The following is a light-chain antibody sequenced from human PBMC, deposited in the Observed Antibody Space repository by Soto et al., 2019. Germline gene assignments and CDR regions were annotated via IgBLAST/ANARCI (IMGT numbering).Light chain of an antibody. CDR3: QQTLSFPPT. CDR2: GAS. V-gene: IGKV3-20*02. J-gene: IGKJ1*01. Sequence: ILLTQSPATLSVSPWEIATLSCRASQSVSNNYLAWYQQKPGQAPRLLIYGASNRATGIPERFSGSGSGTDFTLTISSLKPEDFATYYCQQTLSFPPTFGQGTKVDIK. CDR1: QSVSNNY.